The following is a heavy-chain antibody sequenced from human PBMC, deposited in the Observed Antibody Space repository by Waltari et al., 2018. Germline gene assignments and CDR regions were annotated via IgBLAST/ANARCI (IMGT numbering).Heavy chain of an antibody. CDR3: ARDYYGSGSYEYYYYYYMDV. D-gene: IGHD3-10*01. J-gene: IGHJ6*03. CDR2: IYYSGST. CDR1: GGSISSGGYY. Sequence: QVQLQESGPGLVKPSQTLSLTCTVSGGSISSGGYYWSWIRQHPGKGLEWIGYIYYSGSTYYNPSLKSRVTISVDTSKNQFSLKLSSVTAADTAVYYCARDYYGSGSYEYYYYYYMDVWGKGTTVTVSS. V-gene: IGHV4-31*03.